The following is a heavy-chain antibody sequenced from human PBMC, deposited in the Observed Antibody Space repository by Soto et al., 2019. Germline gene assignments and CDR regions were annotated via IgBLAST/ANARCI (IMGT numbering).Heavy chain of an antibody. J-gene: IGHJ6*02. D-gene: IGHD5-18*01. CDR1: GFTFTSSA. V-gene: IGHV1-58*02. CDR3: AREGAIVSSFGGMDV. Sequence: SVKVSCKASGFTFTSSAMQWVRQARGQRLEWIGWIVVGSGNTNYAQKSQERVTITRDMSTSTAYMELSSLRSEDTAVYYCAREGAIVSSFGGMDVWGQGTTVTVSS. CDR2: IVVGSGNT.